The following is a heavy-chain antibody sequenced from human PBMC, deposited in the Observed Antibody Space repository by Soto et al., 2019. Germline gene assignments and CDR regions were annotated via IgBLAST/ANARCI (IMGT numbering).Heavy chain of an antibody. D-gene: IGHD3-10*01. CDR3: ARADGRSGWFDP. CDR2: IYHSGST. J-gene: IGHJ5*02. V-gene: IGHV4-30-4*01. CDR1: GGSISSGDYY. Sequence: TLSLTCTVSGGSISSGDYYWSWIRQPPGKGLEWIGYIYHSGSTNYNPSLKSRVTISVDKSKNQFSLKLSSVTAADTAVYYCARADGRSGWFDPWGQGTLVTVSS.